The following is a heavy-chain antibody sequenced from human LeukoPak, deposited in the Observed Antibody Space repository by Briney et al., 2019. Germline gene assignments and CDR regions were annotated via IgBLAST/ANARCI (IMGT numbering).Heavy chain of an antibody. D-gene: IGHD3-10*01. Sequence: PSETLSLTCAVYGGSFSGYYWSWIRQPPGKGLEWIGEINHSGSTNYSPSLKSRVSISVDTSKNQFSLKLSSVTAADTAVYYCARGENYYGSGSYPPGHWGQGTLVTVSS. CDR1: GGSFSGYY. CDR2: INHSGST. J-gene: IGHJ4*02. V-gene: IGHV4-34*01. CDR3: ARGENYYGSGSYPPGH.